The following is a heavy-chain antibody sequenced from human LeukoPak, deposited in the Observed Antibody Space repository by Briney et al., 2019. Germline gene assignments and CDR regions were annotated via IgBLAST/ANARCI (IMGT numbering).Heavy chain of an antibody. CDR1: GYTFTGYY. J-gene: IGHJ5*02. CDR2: INPNSGGT. Sequence: ASVKVSCKASGYTFTGYYMHWVRQAPGQGLEWMGWINPNSGGTNYAQKFQGRVTMTRDTSISTAYMELSRLRSDDTAVYYCARDPVGYSNTWYYPNWFDPWGQGTLVTVSS. CDR3: ARDPVGYSNTWYYPNWFDP. D-gene: IGHD6-13*01. V-gene: IGHV1-2*02.